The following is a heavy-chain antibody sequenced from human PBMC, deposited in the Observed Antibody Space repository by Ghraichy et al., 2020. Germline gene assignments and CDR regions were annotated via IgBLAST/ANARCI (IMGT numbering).Heavy chain of an antibody. CDR2: TNPDNGDT. Sequence: ASVTVSCKASGYSFSAFYLHWVRQAPGQGLEWMGWTNPDNGDTKYAPKFHGRVTMSRDTSINTAYLKLVSLKSDDTAVYYCAVARAAGGSNWYPDYYYGLDLWGQGTAVTVAS. J-gene: IGHJ6*02. CDR1: GYSFSAFY. CDR3: AVARAAGGSNWYPDYYYGLDL. V-gene: IGHV1-2*02. D-gene: IGHD4-11*01.